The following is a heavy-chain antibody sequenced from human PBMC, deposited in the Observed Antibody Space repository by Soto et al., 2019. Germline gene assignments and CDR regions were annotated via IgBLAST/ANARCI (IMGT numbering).Heavy chain of an antibody. CDR1: GFTFDDYA. D-gene: IGHD2-15*01. CDR2: ISWNSGSI. Sequence: GGSLRLSCAASGFTFDDYAMHWVRQAPGKGLGWVSGISWNSGSIGYADSVMGRFTISRDNAKNSLYLQMNSLRAEDTALYYCAYECSGGSCYATGAFDIWGQGTMVTVSS. V-gene: IGHV3-9*01. CDR3: AYECSGGSCYATGAFDI. J-gene: IGHJ3*02.